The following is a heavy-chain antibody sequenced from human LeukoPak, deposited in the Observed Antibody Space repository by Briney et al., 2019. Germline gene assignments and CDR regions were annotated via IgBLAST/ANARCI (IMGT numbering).Heavy chain of an antibody. V-gene: IGHV3-64*05. Sequence: GGSLRLSCSASGFTFSAYAMHWVRQAPGKGLEYVSATSSNGGSTYYADSVKGRFTISRDNSKNTLYVQMSSLRVEDTAVFYCVKPAYSSGWYDFWGQGTLVTVSS. J-gene: IGHJ5*01. D-gene: IGHD6-19*01. CDR2: TSSNGGST. CDR3: VKPAYSSGWYDF. CDR1: GFTFSAYA.